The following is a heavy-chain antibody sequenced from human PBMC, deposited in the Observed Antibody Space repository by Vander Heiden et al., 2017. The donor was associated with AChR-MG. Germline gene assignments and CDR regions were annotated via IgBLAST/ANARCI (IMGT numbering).Heavy chain of an antibody. CDR3: VKGGYSRAFDW. Sequence: EMQLLESGGDLVQPGGSLRLPCEASGFTFSSYAMAWVRQAPGKGLEWVSGISGSGGNIQYADSVKGRFTISRANFKNTLFLQMNSLTVGDTALYYCVKGGYSRAFDWWGQGTQVTVSP. J-gene: IGHJ4*02. CDR1: GFTFSSYA. V-gene: IGHV3-23*01. D-gene: IGHD5-18*01. CDR2: ISGSGGNI.